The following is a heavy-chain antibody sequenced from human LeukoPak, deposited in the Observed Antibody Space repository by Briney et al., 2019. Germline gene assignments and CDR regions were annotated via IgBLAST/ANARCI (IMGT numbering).Heavy chain of an antibody. V-gene: IGHV3-23*01. CDR1: GFTFSSYA. Sequence: GGSLRLSCAASGFTFSSYAMSWVRQAPGKGLEWVSAISGSGGSTYYADSVKGRFIISRDNSKNTLYLQMNSLRAEDTAVYYCATSLGYSSSWYYNNWFDPWGQGTLVTVSS. CDR3: ATSLGYSSSWYYNNWFDP. CDR2: ISGSGGST. D-gene: IGHD6-13*01. J-gene: IGHJ5*02.